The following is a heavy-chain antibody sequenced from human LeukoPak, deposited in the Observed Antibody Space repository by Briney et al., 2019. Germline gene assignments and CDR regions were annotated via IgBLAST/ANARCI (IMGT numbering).Heavy chain of an antibody. J-gene: IGHJ4*02. Sequence: PGRSLRLSCAASGFTLSNYHMHWVRQAPGRGLEWVALIPHDGGGKQYAASVRDRFTISRDNSENTVYLQMNSLRHDDAAVYFCAREGYTSGRAAAFDFWGRGTLVTVSS. V-gene: IGHV3-30*04. CDR2: IPHDGGGK. CDR3: AREGYTSGRAAAFDF. CDR1: GFTLSNYH. D-gene: IGHD6-19*01.